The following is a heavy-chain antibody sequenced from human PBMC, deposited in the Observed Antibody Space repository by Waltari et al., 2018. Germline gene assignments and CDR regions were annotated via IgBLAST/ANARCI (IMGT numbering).Heavy chain of an antibody. Sequence: QVQLQESGPGLVKPSETLSLTCAVSGYSISSGYYWGWIRQPPGKGLEWIGSIYHSGSTYYNPSLKSRVTISVDTSKNQFSLKLSSVTAADTAVYYCARAIRGSGAFDIWGQGTMVTVSS. D-gene: IGHD1-26*01. J-gene: IGHJ3*02. CDR3: ARAIRGSGAFDI. V-gene: IGHV4-38-2*01. CDR1: GYSISSGYY. CDR2: IYHSGST.